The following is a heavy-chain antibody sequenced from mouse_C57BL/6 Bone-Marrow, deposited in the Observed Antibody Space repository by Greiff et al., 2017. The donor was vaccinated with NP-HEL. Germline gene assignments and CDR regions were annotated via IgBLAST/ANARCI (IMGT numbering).Heavy chain of an antibody. CDR3: ARGGQGDYAMDY. Sequence: QVQLQQPGAELVMPGASVKLSCKASGYTITSYWMHWVKQRPGQGLEWIGEIDPSDSYTNYNQKFKGKSTLTVDKSSSTAYMQLSSLTSEDSAVYYCARGGQGDYAMDYWGQGTSVTVSS. CDR1: GYTITSYW. D-gene: IGHD3-3*01. CDR2: IDPSDSYT. J-gene: IGHJ4*01. V-gene: IGHV1-69*01.